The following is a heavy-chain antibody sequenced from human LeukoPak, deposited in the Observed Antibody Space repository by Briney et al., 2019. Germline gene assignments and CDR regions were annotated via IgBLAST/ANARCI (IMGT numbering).Heavy chain of an antibody. CDR1: GFTLSSCS. J-gene: IGHJ4*02. Sequence: GGSLRLSCAASGFTLSSCSMNWVRQAPGKGLEWVSSISRSSGYVFYADSMKGRFTVSRDNSKNSLYLQMNTLRAEDTAVYYCARFPEGSSTWSIDFWGQGILVTVSS. D-gene: IGHD6-13*01. CDR2: ISRSSGYV. V-gene: IGHV3-21*01. CDR3: ARFPEGSSTWSIDF.